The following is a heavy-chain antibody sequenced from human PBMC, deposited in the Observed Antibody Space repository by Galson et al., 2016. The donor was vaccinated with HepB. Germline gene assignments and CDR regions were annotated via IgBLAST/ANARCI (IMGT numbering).Heavy chain of an antibody. CDR3: ARHANPLYCIGGRCYNSYGMDV. V-gene: IGHV5-10-1*01. D-gene: IGHD2-15*01. Sequence: SGAEVKKPGESLRISCKGSGYRFTNYWISWARQMPGKGLEWMGRIDPSDSYTNYSPSFQGHVTISTDKSISTAYLQWSSLKAWDTAMYYCARHANPLYCIGGRCYNSYGMDVWGQGTTVTVSS. J-gene: IGHJ6*02. CDR1: GYRFTNYW. CDR2: IDPSDSYT.